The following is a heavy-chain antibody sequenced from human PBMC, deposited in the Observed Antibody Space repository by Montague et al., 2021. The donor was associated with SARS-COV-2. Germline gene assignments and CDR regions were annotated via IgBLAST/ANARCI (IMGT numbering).Heavy chain of an antibody. V-gene: IGHV4-34*01. Sequence: SETLSLTCAVYGGSFSGYYWSWIRRPPGKGLEWIGEVNHSGSTNYNPSLKSRVTISVDTSKNQFSLKMNSVSAADTAVYYCARGQVTIFGVLIMLPAAGAVDIWGRGTMVSVSS. J-gene: IGHJ3*02. CDR1: GGSFSGYY. CDR2: VNHSGST. CDR3: ARGQVTIFGVLIMLPAAGAVDI. D-gene: IGHD3-3*01.